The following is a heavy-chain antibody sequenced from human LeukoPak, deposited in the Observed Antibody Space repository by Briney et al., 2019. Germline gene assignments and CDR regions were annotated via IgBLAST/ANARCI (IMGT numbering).Heavy chain of an antibody. D-gene: IGHD6-6*01. CDR1: GGSISSYY. CDR2: IYYSGST. J-gene: IGHJ4*02. CDR3: ARQGPEYSSPSDY. Sequence: SETLSLTCTVSGGSISSYYWSWIRQPPGKGLEWIGYIYYSGSTNYNPSLKSRVTISVDTSKNQFSLKLSSVTAADTAVYYCARQGPEYSSPSDYWGQGTLVTVSS. V-gene: IGHV4-59*08.